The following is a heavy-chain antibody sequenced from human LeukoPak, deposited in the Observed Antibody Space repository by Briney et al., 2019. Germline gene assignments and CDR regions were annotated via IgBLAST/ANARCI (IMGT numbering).Heavy chain of an antibody. CDR2: IYYSGST. V-gene: IGHV4-30-4*01. D-gene: IGHD6-13*01. J-gene: IGHJ4*02. Sequence: SETLSLTCTVSGGSISSGDYYWSWIRQPPGKGLEWIGYIYYSGSTNYNPSLKSRVTISVDTSKNQFSLKLSSVTAADTAVYYCARGYSSSLLDYWGQGTLVTVSS. CDR1: GGSISSGDYY. CDR3: ARGYSSSLLDY.